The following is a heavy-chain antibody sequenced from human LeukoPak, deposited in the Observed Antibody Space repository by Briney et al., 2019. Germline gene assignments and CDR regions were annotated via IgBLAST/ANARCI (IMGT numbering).Heavy chain of an antibody. D-gene: IGHD5-24*01. J-gene: IGHJ4*02. CDR3: ARLVMATIDC. CDR1: GFTFSDYY. Sequence: PGGSLRLSCAASGFTFSDYYMSWVRQAPGKGLEWVSYISSSGSPIYYADSVKGRFTISRDNAKNSLYLKVNSLRAEDTAVYYCARLVMATIDCWGQGTLVTVSS. V-gene: IGHV3-11*01. CDR2: ISSSGSPI.